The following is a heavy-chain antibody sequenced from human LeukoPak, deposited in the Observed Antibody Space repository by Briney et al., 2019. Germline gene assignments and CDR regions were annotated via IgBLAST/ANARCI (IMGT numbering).Heavy chain of an antibody. J-gene: IGHJ4*02. CDR1: GFTFSSYG. D-gene: IGHD6-19*01. CDR3: AKDPYSSGTYYFDY. Sequence: GGSLRLSCAASGFTFSSYGMHWVRQAPGKGLEWVAFTRYDGSNKYYADSVKGRFIISRDNSKNTLYLQMNSLRAEDTAVYYCAKDPYSSGTYYFDYWGQGTLVTVSS. CDR2: TRYDGSNK. V-gene: IGHV3-30*02.